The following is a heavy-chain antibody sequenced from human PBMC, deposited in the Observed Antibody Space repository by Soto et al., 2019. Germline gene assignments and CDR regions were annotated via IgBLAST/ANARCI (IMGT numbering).Heavy chain of an antibody. D-gene: IGHD6-19*01. V-gene: IGHV3-48*01. CDR2: ISSSSSTI. CDR3: ARDLSPFAVAGPDAFDI. Sequence: EVQLVESGGGLVQPGGSLRLSCAASGFTFSSYSMNWVRQAPGKGLEWVSYISSSSSTIYYADSVKGRFTISRDNAKNSLYLQMNSLGAEDTAVYYCARDLSPFAVAGPDAFDIWGQGTMVTVSS. CDR1: GFTFSSYS. J-gene: IGHJ3*02.